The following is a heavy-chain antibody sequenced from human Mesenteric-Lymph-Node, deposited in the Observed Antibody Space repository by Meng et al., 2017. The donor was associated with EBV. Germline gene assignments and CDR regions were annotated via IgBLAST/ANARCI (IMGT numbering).Heavy chain of an antibody. J-gene: IGHJ4*02. D-gene: IGHD2-2*01. V-gene: IGHV4-39*01. CDR1: GDPCSRFSYY. CDR3: ARRGGYCSSTSCSYYFDY. Sequence: NPSEPLPLPCAFRGDPCSRFSYYWACIGQPPGKGLEWIGSIYYSGSTYYNPSLKSRVTISVDTSKNQFSLKLSSVTAADTAVYYCARRGGYCSSTSCSYYFDYWGQGTLVTVSS. CDR2: IYYSGST.